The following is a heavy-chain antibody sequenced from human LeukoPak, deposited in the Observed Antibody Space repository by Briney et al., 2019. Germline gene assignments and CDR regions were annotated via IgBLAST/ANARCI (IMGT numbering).Heavy chain of an antibody. J-gene: IGHJ3*02. V-gene: IGHV4-34*01. D-gene: IGHD4-17*01. CDR3: AREGTTVNAFDI. Sequence: PSETLSLTCAVYGGPFSGYYWCWIRQPPGKGLEWIGEINHSGSTNYNPSLKSRVTISVDTSKNQFSLKLSSVTAADTAVYYCAREGTTVNAFDIWGQGTMVTVSS. CDR2: INHSGST. CDR1: GGPFSGYY.